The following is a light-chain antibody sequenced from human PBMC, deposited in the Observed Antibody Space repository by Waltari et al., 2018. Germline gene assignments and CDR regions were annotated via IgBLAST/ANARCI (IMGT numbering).Light chain of an antibody. CDR3: QQYGSSPWT. V-gene: IGKV3-20*01. CDR2: GAS. J-gene: IGKJ1*01. Sequence: EIVLTQSPGTLSLSPGERATLSCRASQSVSSSYLAWYQQKPGPAPRLLIYGASSRATGIPDRFSGRGSGTDVTLTISRLEPEDFAVYYCQQYGSSPWTFGQGTKVEIK. CDR1: QSVSSSY.